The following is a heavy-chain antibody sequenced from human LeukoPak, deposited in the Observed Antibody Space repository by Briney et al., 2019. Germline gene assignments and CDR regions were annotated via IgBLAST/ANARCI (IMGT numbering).Heavy chain of an antibody. CDR3: AKIPPYYYDRSGYYYFDY. D-gene: IGHD3-22*01. CDR1: GFTFSTYA. CDR2: ISSSGGDI. V-gene: IGHV3-23*01. Sequence: GGSLRLSCAASGFTFSTYAMNWVRQAPGRGLEWVSTISSSGGDIYYADSVKGRFTISRDNSENTLYLQMNSLRAEDTAVYYCAKIPPYYYDRSGYYYFDYWGRGTLVTVSS. J-gene: IGHJ4*02.